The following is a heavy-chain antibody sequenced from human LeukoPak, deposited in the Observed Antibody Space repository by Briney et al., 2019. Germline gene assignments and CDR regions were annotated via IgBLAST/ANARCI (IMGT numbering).Heavy chain of an antibody. CDR1: GFTFSSYG. CDR2: ISYDGSNK. D-gene: IGHD4-11*01. Sequence: GGSLRLSCAASGFTFSSYGMPWVRQAPGKGLEWVAVISYDGSNKYYADSVKGRFTISRDNSKNTLYLQMNSLRAEDTAVYYCAKDYSKSYYYYGMDVWGQGTTVTVSS. CDR3: AKDYSKSYYYYGMDV. V-gene: IGHV3-30*18. J-gene: IGHJ6*02.